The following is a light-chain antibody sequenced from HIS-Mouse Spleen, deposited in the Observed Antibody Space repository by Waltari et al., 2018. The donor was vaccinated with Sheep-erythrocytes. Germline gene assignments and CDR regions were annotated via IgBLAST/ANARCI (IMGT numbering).Light chain of an antibody. Sequence: QSALTQPRSVSGSPGQPVTISCTGTSSDVGGYNYVSWYQQHPGKAPKLMIYDVSKRPSGVPDRFSGSKSGNTASLTISGLQAEDEADYYCCSYAGSYTVVFG. V-gene: IGLV2-11*01. CDR1: SSDVGGYNY. CDR3: CSYAGSYTVV. CDR2: DVS. J-gene: IGLJ2*01.